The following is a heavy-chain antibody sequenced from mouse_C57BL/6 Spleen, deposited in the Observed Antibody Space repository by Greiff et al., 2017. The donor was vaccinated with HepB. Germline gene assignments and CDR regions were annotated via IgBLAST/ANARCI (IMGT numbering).Heavy chain of an antibody. J-gene: IGHJ3*01. D-gene: IGHD2-5*01. V-gene: IGHV1-74*01. CDR3: AIDYSNYFWFAY. CDR1: GYTFTSYW. Sequence: QVQLQQPGAELVKPGASVKVSCKASGYTFTSYWMHWVKQRPGQGLEWIGRIHPSDSDTNYNQKFKGKATLTVDKSSSTAYMQLSSLTSEDSAVYYCAIDYSNYFWFAYWGQGTLVTVSA. CDR2: IHPSDSDT.